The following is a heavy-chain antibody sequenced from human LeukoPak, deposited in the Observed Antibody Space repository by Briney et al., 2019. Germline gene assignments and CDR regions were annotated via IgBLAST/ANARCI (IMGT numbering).Heavy chain of an antibody. D-gene: IGHD3-10*01. CDR3: ARRGSGSYYNDPPAYYYYMDV. Sequence: GGSLRLSCAASGFTFSDYNMNWVRQSPEKRLEWVSSITSGTTYIYYADSVRGRFTLSRDNAKNSLYLQMNSLRAEDTAVYYCARRGSGSYYNDPPAYYYYMDVWGKGTTVTVSS. V-gene: IGHV3-21*01. CDR1: GFTFSDYN. CDR2: ITSGTTYI. J-gene: IGHJ6*03.